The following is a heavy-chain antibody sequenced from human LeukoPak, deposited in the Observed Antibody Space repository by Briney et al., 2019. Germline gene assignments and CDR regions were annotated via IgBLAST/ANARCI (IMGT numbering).Heavy chain of an antibody. CDR1: GESIRSSTYY. CDR3: SRTAY. CDR2: IHSSGST. Sequence: SETLSLTCTVSGESIRSSTYYWGWNRQPPGKGLEWIGSIHSSGSTYYNPSLKSRVTVSVDTSKNQFSLKLSSVSAVDTAVYYCSRTAYWGQGTLVTVSS. J-gene: IGHJ4*02. V-gene: IGHV4-39*01.